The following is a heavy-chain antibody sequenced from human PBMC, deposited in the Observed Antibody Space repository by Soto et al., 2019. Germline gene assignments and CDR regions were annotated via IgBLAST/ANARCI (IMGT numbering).Heavy chain of an antibody. CDR2: ISASGATI. D-gene: IGHD3-9*01. Sequence: GGSLRLSCAASGFALSGASMNWVRQAPGKGLEWVSYISASGATIYYADSVKGRFTISRDKAQNSVYLQMDSLKDEDTAVYYCARDLTDFAKYYFDYWGQGALVTV. J-gene: IGHJ4*02. CDR3: ARDLTDFAKYYFDY. V-gene: IGHV3-48*02. CDR1: GFALSGAS.